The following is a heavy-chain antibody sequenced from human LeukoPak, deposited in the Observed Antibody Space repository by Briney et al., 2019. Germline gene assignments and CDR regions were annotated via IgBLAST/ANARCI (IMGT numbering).Heavy chain of an antibody. V-gene: IGHV1-69*05. Sequence: SVTVSCKASGGTFSSYAISWVRQAPGQGLEWMGRIIPIFGTANYAQKFQGRVTITTDESTSTAYMELSSLRSEDTAVYYCARETGGPETYYYYYMDVWGKGTTVTVSS. CDR1: GGTFSSYA. D-gene: IGHD4-23*01. CDR2: IIPIFGTA. CDR3: ARETGGPETYYYYYMDV. J-gene: IGHJ6*03.